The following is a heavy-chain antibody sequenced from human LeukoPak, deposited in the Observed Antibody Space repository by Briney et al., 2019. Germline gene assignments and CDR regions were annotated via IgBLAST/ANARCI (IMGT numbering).Heavy chain of an antibody. V-gene: IGHV3-30*02. CDR3: ARALCSTGGSYYFDS. CDR1: GFALSHHG. J-gene: IGHJ4*02. CDR2: VRYDGGDK. D-gene: IGHD1-14*01. Sequence: GGSLRLSCIASGFALSHHGMHWVRQPPGKGLEWVAFVRYDGGDKYYADSVKGRFTVSRDNSNNALDLQMNTLTVEDTAVYYCARALCSTGGSYYFDSWGQGTLVTVSS.